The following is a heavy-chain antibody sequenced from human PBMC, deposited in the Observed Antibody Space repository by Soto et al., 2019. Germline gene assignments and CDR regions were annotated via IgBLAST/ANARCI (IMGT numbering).Heavy chain of an antibody. Sequence: SETLSLTCTVSGGSISTGGYYWYWIRQHPGMGLECIGYIYYSGNTYYNPSLKSRATIAVDKSKNQFSLKLSSVTAADTAVYYCARDQFSNSYGSGSYYPLDYWGQGTLVTVSS. CDR2: IYYSGNT. J-gene: IGHJ4*02. CDR3: ARDQFSNSYGSGSYYPLDY. CDR1: GGSISTGGYY. D-gene: IGHD3-10*01. V-gene: IGHV4-31*03.